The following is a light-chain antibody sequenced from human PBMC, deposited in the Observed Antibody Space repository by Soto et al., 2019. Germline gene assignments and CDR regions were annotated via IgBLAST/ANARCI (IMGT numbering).Light chain of an antibody. CDR2: DVT. CDR1: SSDVGGYNY. J-gene: IGLJ1*01. V-gene: IGLV2-14*03. Sequence: QSVLTQPASVSGSPGQSITISCTGTSSDVGGYNYVSWYQQHPGKAPKLMISDVTNRPSGVSNRFSGSKSGNTASLTISGLEAEDEAEYYSSSYTSSTTFVFGTGTKLTVL. CDR3: SSYTSSTTFV.